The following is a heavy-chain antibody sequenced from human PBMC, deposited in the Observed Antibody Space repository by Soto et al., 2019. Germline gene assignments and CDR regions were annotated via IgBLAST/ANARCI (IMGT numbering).Heavy chain of an antibody. D-gene: IGHD1-1*01. V-gene: IGHV3-11*01. Sequence: GGSLRLSCAASGFTFSDFYMSWIRQAPGKGLEWISYIGSGSTNIFYADSVKGRFTVSRDNAKNSVYLQMDSLRAEDTAVYYCARDRNAAGSDYWGQGTLVTVSS. CDR2: IGSGSTNI. J-gene: IGHJ4*02. CDR1: GFTFSDFY. CDR3: ARDRNAAGSDY.